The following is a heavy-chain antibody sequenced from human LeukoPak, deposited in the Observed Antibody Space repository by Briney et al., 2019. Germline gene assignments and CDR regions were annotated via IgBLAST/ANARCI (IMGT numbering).Heavy chain of an antibody. CDR2: IYYSGST. D-gene: IGHD3-22*01. J-gene: IGHJ3*02. Sequence: SETLSLTCTVSGGSISSYYWSWIRQPPGKGLEWIGYIYYSGSTNYNPSLKSRVTISVDTSKSQFSLKLSSVTAADTAVYYCARHVSAYYYDSSGYYLPHAFDIWGQGTMVTVSS. V-gene: IGHV4-59*08. CDR3: ARHVSAYYYDSSGYYLPHAFDI. CDR1: GGSISSYY.